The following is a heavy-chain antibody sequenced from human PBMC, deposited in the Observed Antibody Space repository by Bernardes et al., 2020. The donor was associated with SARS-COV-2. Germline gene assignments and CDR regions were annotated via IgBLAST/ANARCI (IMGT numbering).Heavy chain of an antibody. CDR1: GFTFSSYW. CDR3: ARARYSSSSSYYFDY. Sequence: GGSMRLSCAASGFTFSSYWMHWVRQAPGKGLVWVSSINSDGSSTSYADSVKGRFTISRDNAKNTLYLQMNSLRAEDTAVYYCARARYSSSSSYYFDYWGQGTLVTVSS. J-gene: IGHJ4*02. D-gene: IGHD6-6*01. CDR2: INSDGSST. V-gene: IGHV3-74*01.